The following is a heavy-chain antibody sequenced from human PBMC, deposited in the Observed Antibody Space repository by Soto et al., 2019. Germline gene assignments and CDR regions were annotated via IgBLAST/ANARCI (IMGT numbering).Heavy chain of an antibody. CDR1: GDSVSSPYY. D-gene: IGHD6-19*01. CDR2: VFHTGTT. Sequence: QVQLQESGPGLVKPSGTLSLTCAVSGDSVSSPYYWCWVRQPPGKGLEWIGEVFHTGTTSYNPSLRSRGTISMAKPNIQVSLDLSYVTAADTAVYYCARSAGWYAVHSWGPGTLVIVSS. V-gene: IGHV4-4*02. J-gene: IGHJ4*02. CDR3: ARSAGWYAVHS.